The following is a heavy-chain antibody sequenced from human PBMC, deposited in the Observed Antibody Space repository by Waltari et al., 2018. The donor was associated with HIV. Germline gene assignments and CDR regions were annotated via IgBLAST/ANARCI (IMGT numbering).Heavy chain of an antibody. CDR3: ARDSAPGLAVDDDDGEFFYYGLDV. V-gene: IGHV4-34*01. J-gene: IGHJ6*01. Sequence: QVHLEQWGTGLFRPSETLSLTCAVYGGSSTGYSWSWYDQPPGGGLEWIGEVNHVGRTNYSPSLKGRVTVSVDTSKNQFSLTMRSVTAADTAVYYCARDSAPGLAVDDDDGEFFYYGLDVWGQGTTVTVSS. CDR2: VNHVGRT. D-gene: IGHD6-19*01. CDR1: GGSSTGYS.